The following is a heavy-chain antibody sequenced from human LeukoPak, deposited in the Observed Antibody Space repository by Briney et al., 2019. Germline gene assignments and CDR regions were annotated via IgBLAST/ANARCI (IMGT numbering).Heavy chain of an antibody. V-gene: IGHV4-59*01. CDR2: INYSGRI. J-gene: IGHJ3*02. CDR3: ARLVDYDNSGDPDIFDI. D-gene: IGHD3-22*01. CDR1: SGFISSYY. Sequence: PSETLSLTCIVSSGFISSYYWSWIRQTPGKGLEWIAFINYSGRIKYNPSLQSRVYISLDTSKNHFSLQLRSVMAVDTAVYYCARLVDYDNSGDPDIFDIWGQGTIVSIS.